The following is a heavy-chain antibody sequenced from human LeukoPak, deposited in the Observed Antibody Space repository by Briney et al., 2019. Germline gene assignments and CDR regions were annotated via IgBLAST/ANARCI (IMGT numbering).Heavy chain of an antibody. D-gene: IGHD6-19*01. CDR2: IDPYSGNT. J-gene: IGHJ6*03. Sequence: ASVKVSCKASGYTFKSYAITWVRQAPGQGLEWMGWIDPYSGNTNYAQKLQGRVTMTTDTSTSTAYMELRSLRSDDTAVYYCARYTSGRLNPGFYHYYMDVWGKGTTVTVSS. V-gene: IGHV1-18*01. CDR1: GYTFKSYA. CDR3: ARYTSGRLNPGFYHYYMDV.